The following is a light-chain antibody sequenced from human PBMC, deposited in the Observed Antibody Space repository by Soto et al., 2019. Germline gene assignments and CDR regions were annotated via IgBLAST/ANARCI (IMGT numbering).Light chain of an antibody. CDR3: SSYTSRGV. V-gene: IGLV2-8*01. CDR1: SSDVGKYDY. Sequence: QSVLTQPPSASGSPGQSVTISCTGTSSDVGKYDYVSWFQHHPGKAPKLIIYEVSKRPSGVPDRFSGSKYGSTASLTVSGLHTEDEAAYYCSSYTSRGVFGPGTKVTVL. CDR2: EVS. J-gene: IGLJ1*01.